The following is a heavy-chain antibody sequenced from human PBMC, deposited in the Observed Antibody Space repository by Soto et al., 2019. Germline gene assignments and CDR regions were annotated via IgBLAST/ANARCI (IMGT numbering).Heavy chain of an antibody. J-gene: IGHJ5*02. CDR1: GFTFTDYY. CDR3: ARVLGYCSGGSCQNWFDP. Sequence: QVQLVESGGGLVKPGGSLRLSCAASGFTFTDYYMSRIRQAPGKVLEWVSYSSSSGGAIYYADSVKGRFTMSRDNAKNSLYLQRNSLRAEDTAVYYCARVLGYCSGGSCQNWFDPWGQGTLVTVSS. CDR2: SSSSGGAI. D-gene: IGHD2-15*01. V-gene: IGHV3-11*01.